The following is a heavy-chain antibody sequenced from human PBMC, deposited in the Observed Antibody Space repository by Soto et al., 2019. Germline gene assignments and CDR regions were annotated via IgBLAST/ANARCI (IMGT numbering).Heavy chain of an antibody. J-gene: IGHJ6*02. CDR3: ARGAISGFGEFSPYGIDV. D-gene: IGHD3-10*01. Sequence: QVQLVESGGGVVQPGRSLRLSCAASGFTFSSYAMHWVRQAPGKGLEWVAVISYDGSNKYYADSVKGRFTISRDNSKNTLYLQMNSLRAEDTAVYYCARGAISGFGEFSPYGIDVWGQGTTVTVSS. CDR2: ISYDGSNK. CDR1: GFTFSSYA. V-gene: IGHV3-30-3*01.